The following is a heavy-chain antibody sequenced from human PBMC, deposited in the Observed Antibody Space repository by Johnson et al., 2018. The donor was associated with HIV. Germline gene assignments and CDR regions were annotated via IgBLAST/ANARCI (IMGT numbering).Heavy chain of an antibody. Sequence: VQLVESGGGVVQPGRSLRLSCAASGFTFSSYAMHWVRHAPGKGLEWVANIKQDGSEKYYVDSVKGRFTISRDNAKNSLYLQMNSLRAEDTAVYYCARGFDALDIWGQGTMVTVSS. V-gene: IGHV3-7*03. CDR2: IKQDGSEK. J-gene: IGHJ3*02. CDR1: GFTFSSYA. CDR3: ARGFDALDI.